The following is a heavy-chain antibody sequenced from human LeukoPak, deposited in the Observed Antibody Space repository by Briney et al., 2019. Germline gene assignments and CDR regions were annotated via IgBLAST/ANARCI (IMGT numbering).Heavy chain of an antibody. CDR3: ARYYYDSSGYYSFDY. D-gene: IGHD3-22*01. CDR2: INSDGSST. Sequence: GGSLRLSCAASGFTFSSYWMHWVRQAPGKGLVWVSRINSDGSSTIYADSVKGRFTISRDNAKNTLYLQMNSLRAEDTAVYYCARYYYDSSGYYSFDYWGQGTLVTVSS. J-gene: IGHJ4*02. CDR1: GFTFSSYW. V-gene: IGHV3-74*01.